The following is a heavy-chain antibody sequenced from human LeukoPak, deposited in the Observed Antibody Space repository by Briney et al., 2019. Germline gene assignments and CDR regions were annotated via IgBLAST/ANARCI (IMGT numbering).Heavy chain of an antibody. CDR1: GYTFIHYF. CDR2: INSNTGGT. D-gene: IGHD7-27*01. V-gene: IGHV1-2*06. J-gene: IGHJ4*02. CDR3: ARDLSSTSNWELDY. Sequence: ASVKVSCKASGYTFIHYFIHWVRQAPGQGLEWMGRINSNTGGTEYTQKFQGRVTMTRDTYITTVYMELTGLTSDDTAVYYCARDLSSTSNWELDYWGQGTLVTVSS.